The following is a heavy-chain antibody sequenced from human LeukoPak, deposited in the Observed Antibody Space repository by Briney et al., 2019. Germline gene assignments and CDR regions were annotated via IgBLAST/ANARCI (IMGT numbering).Heavy chain of an antibody. V-gene: IGHV1-46*01. D-gene: IGHD2-2*01. Sequence: ASVKVSCKASGYTFTSYYMHWVRQAPAQGLEWMGIINPSGCSTSYAQKFQGRVNMTRDTSTSTVYMELSSLRSEDTAVYYCAREDIVVVPAAWIYYGMDVWGQGTTVTVSS. CDR3: AREDIVVVPAAWIYYGMDV. CDR2: INPSGCST. J-gene: IGHJ6*02. CDR1: GYTFTSYY.